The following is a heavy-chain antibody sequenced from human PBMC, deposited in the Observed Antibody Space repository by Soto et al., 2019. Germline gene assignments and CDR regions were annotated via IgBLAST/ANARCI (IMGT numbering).Heavy chain of an antibody. D-gene: IGHD3-3*01. CDR1: GGSISSGGYY. CDR2: IYYSGST. CDR3: ARLKGLGVVISWYMDV. V-gene: IGHV4-31*03. Sequence: PSETLSLTCTVSGGSISSGGYYWSWIRQHPGKGLEWIGYIYYSGSTYYNPSLKSRVTISVDTSKNQFSLKLSSVTAADTAVYYCARLKGLGVVISWYMDVWGKGTTVTVSS. J-gene: IGHJ6*03.